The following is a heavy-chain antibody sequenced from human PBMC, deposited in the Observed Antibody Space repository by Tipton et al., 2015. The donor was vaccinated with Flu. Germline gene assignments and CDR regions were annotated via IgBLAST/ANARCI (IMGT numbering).Heavy chain of an antibody. V-gene: IGHV1-46*01. D-gene: IGHD1/OR15-1a*01. J-gene: IGHJ3*01. CDR2: IYPAGGGV. CDR3: ARDKGGGTYTFDV. CDR1: GYTFTSYN. Sequence: SGAEVKVSCKASGYTFTSYNIHCVRQAPGQGLEWMGIIYPAGGGVSYAQKFQGRVIMTRDKSTATIYMELSSLRSEDTAMYYCARDKGGGTYTFDVWGQGTMVIVSS.